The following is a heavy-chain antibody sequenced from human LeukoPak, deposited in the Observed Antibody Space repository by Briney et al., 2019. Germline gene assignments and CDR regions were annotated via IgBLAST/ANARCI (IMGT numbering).Heavy chain of an antibody. CDR2: IHHSGVT. J-gene: IGHJ4*02. Sequence: SSETLSLTCCVSGESVSCRNHLDDWVRHPPGNGLEWIGSIHHSGVTYSNTSLRSRLTLSVDMSKNHFSLNLSSVTAADTAVYYCARRDNSFDSWGPGSLATVSS. D-gene: IGHD5-24*01. CDR3: ARRDNSFDS. CDR1: GESVSCRNHL. V-gene: IGHV4-39*02.